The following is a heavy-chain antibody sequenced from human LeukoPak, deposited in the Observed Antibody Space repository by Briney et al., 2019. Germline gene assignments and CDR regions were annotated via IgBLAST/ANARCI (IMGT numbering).Heavy chain of an antibody. Sequence: SVKVSCKASGGTFSSYTISWVRQAPGQGLEWMGRIIPILGIANYAQKFQGRVTITADKSTSTAYMELSSLRSEDTAVYYCAKGGHYSSPWFAYWGKGTRSPSPQ. V-gene: IGHV1-69*02. J-gene: IGHJ4*02. D-gene: IGHD6-6*01. CDR1: GGTFSSYT. CDR2: IIPILGIA. CDR3: AKGGHYSSPWFAY.